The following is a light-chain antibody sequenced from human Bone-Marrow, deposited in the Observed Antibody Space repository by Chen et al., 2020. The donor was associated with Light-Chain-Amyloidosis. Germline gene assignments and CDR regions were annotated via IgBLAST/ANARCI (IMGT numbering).Light chain of an antibody. Sequence: NFMLTQPHSVSESPGKTVIISCTRSSGSIATNYVQWYQQRPGSSPTTVIYEDDQRPSGVPDRVSSSSDRSYNSASLTISGLKTEDEADYDCWSYQGSSQGVFGGGTKLTVL. CDR3: WSYQGSSQGV. CDR2: EDD. V-gene: IGLV6-57*01. CDR1: SGSIATNY. J-gene: IGLJ3*02.